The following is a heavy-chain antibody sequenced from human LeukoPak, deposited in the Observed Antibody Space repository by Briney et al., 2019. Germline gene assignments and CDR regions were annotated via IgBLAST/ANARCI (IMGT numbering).Heavy chain of an antibody. D-gene: IGHD3-16*01. CDR2: INPNSGGT. V-gene: IGHV1-2*02. Sequence: ASVKVSCTASGYTFTGYYMHWVRQAPGQGLEWMGWINPNSGGTNYAQKFQGRVTMTRDTSISTAYMELSRLRSDDTAVYYCARKAIIHDYGDYWGQGTLVTVTS. CDR3: ARKAIIHDYGDY. CDR1: GYTFTGYY. J-gene: IGHJ4*02.